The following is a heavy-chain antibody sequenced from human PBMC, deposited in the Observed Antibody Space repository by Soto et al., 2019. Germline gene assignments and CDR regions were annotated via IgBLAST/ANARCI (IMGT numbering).Heavy chain of an antibody. V-gene: IGHV4-30-2*01. CDR2: ISHSGST. Sequence: QLQLQESGSGLVKPSQTLSLTCAVSGGSISSGGYYCIWIRQPPGKGLEWIGYISHSGSTYSNPSLRSRVTISVDRAKNQCALKLSSVTAADTAVYYCARVYGGRGFDPWGQGTLVTVSS. D-gene: IGHD1-26*01. CDR1: GGSISSGGYY. J-gene: IGHJ5*02. CDR3: ARVYGGRGFDP.